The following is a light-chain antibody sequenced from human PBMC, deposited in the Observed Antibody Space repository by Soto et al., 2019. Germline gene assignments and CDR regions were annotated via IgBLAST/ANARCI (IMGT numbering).Light chain of an antibody. Sequence: VLTQPPSVSVAPGKTARITCGGNNIGSKSVHWYQQKPGQAPVLVIYYDSDRPSGIPERFSGSNSGNTATLTISRVEAGDEADYYCQVWDSSSDLVVFGGGTKLTVL. CDR2: YDS. V-gene: IGLV3-21*04. CDR1: NIGSKS. J-gene: IGLJ2*01. CDR3: QVWDSSSDLVV.